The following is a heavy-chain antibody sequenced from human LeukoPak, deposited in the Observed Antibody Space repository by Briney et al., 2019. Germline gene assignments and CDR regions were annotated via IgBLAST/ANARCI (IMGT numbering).Heavy chain of an antibody. V-gene: IGHV3-9*01. CDR2: ISWNSGSI. D-gene: IGHD6-13*01. CDR3: AKGWGYSSSWPDY. CDR1: GFTFDDYA. J-gene: IGHJ4*02. Sequence: GRSLRLSCAASGFTFDDYAMHWVRQAPGKGLEWVSGISWNSGSIGYADSVKGRFTISRDNAKNSLYLQMNSLRAEDTALYYCAKGWGYSSSWPDYWGQGTLVTVSS.